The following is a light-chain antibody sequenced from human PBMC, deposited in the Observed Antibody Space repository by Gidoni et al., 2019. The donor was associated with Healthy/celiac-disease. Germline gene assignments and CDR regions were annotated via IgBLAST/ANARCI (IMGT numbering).Light chain of an antibody. J-gene: IGKJ2*03. CDR3: QQRSNWRS. Sequence: ELVLTQSPATLSLSPGERATLSCRASQSVSSYLAWYQQKPGQAPRLLIYDASNRATGIPARFSGSGSGTDFTLTISSLEPEDFAVYYCQQRSNWRSFGQGTKLEIK. V-gene: IGKV3-11*01. CDR2: DAS. CDR1: QSVSSY.